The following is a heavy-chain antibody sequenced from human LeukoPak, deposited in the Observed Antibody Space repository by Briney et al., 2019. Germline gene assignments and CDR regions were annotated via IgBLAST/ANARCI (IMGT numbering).Heavy chain of an antibody. J-gene: IGHJ4*02. D-gene: IGHD3-10*01. CDR3: AREVMVRGAYDY. V-gene: IGHV1-18*03. CDR1: GYTFTSYG. CDR2: ISAYNSNT. Sequence: ASVKVSCKASGYTFTSYGINWVRQAPGQGLEWMGWISAYNSNTHYAQKLQGRFTISRDTSKNTLYLQMGSLRAEDMALYYCAREVMVRGAYDYWGQGTLVTVSS.